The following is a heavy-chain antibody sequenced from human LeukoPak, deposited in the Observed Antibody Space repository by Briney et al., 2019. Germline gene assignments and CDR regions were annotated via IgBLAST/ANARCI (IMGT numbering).Heavy chain of an antibody. Sequence: SETLSLTCTVSGGSISSGGYYWSWIRQPPGKGLEWIGYIYYSGSTNYNPSLKSRVTISVDTSKNQFSLKLSSVTAADTAVYYCARSPVVTASWDAFDIWGQGTMVTVSS. CDR2: IYYSGST. CDR3: ARSPVVTASWDAFDI. J-gene: IGHJ3*02. CDR1: GGSISSGGYY. D-gene: IGHD2-21*02. V-gene: IGHV4-61*08.